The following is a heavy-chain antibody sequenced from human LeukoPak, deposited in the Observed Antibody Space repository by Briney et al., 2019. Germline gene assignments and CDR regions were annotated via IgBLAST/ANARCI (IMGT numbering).Heavy chain of an antibody. CDR2: ISSSSSTI. D-gene: IGHD6-19*01. CDR3: ARVSFFGSGWLEDYYYGMDV. CDR1: GFTFSSYS. J-gene: IGHJ6*02. Sequence: PGGSLRLSCAASGFTFSSYSMNWVRQAPGKGLEWVSYISSSSSTIYYADSVKGRFTISRDNAKNSLYLQMNSLRAEDTAVYYCARVSFFGSGWLEDYYYGMDVWGQGTTVTVSS. V-gene: IGHV3-48*04.